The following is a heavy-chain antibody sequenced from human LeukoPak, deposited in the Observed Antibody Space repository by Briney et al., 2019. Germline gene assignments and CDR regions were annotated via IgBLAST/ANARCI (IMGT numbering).Heavy chain of an antibody. Sequence: SGGSLRLSCVASGFSFSSYEMIWVRQAPGKGLEWISYISSSGGNIYYADSVKGRFTISRDNAKNSLYLQMNSLRVEDTAVYYCARANTIFGVEPDYYFDYWGQGTLVSVSS. J-gene: IGHJ4*02. CDR1: GFSFSSYE. D-gene: IGHD3-3*01. V-gene: IGHV3-48*03. CDR2: ISSSGGNI. CDR3: ARANTIFGVEPDYYFDY.